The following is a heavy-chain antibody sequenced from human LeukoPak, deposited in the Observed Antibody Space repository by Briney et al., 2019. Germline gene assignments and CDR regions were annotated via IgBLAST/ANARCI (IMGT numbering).Heavy chain of an antibody. V-gene: IGHV3-11*04. Sequence: PGGSLRLSCAASGFTFSDYYMSWIRQAPGKGLEWVSYISSSGSTIYYADSVKGRFTISRDNAKNSLYLQMNSLRAEDTDVYYCARVAWLGATGAFDIWGQGTMVTVSS. J-gene: IGHJ3*02. CDR1: GFTFSDYY. CDR2: ISSSGSTI. CDR3: ARVAWLGATGAFDI. D-gene: IGHD1-26*01.